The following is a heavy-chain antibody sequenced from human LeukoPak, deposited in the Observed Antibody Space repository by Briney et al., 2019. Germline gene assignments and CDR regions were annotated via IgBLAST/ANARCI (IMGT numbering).Heavy chain of an antibody. CDR3: ARGVTWIQLWNYYFDY. CDR2: INSDGSST. Sequence: GGSLRLSCAASGFAFSSYWMHWVRQAPGKGLVWVSRINSDGSSTSYADSVKGRFTISRDNAKNTLYLQMNSLRAEDTAVYYCARGVTWIQLWNYYFDYWGQGTLVTVSS. D-gene: IGHD5-18*01. V-gene: IGHV3-74*01. CDR1: GFAFSSYW. J-gene: IGHJ4*02.